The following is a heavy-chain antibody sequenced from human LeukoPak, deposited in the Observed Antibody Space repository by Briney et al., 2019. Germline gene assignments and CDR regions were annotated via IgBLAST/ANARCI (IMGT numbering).Heavy chain of an antibody. J-gene: IGHJ3*02. CDR1: GFTFSSYS. CDR3: AGGEYDFWSGYLDAFDI. CDR2: ISSSSSTI. Sequence: PGGSLRLSCAASGFTFSSYSMNWVRQAPGKGLEWVSYISSSSSTIYYADSVKGRFTISRDNAKNSLYLQMNSLRAEDTAVYYCAGGEYDFWSGYLDAFDIWGQGTVVTVSS. D-gene: IGHD3-3*01. V-gene: IGHV3-48*01.